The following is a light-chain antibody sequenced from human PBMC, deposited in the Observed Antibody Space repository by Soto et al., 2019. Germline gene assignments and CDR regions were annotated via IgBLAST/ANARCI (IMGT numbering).Light chain of an antibody. CDR2: KAS. CDR1: QSISGW. Sequence: DIQRTQSPSTLSASIGDRVTITCRASQSISGWLAWYQQKPGKAPKLLIYKASSLESGVPSRFSGSGSGTDFTLTISRLEPEDFAVFYCQQYGSSRTFGKGNKVDIK. CDR3: QQYGSSRT. V-gene: IGKV1-5*03. J-gene: IGKJ1*01.